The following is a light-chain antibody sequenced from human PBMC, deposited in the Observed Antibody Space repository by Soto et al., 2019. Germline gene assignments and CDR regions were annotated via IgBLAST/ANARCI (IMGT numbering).Light chain of an antibody. CDR1: QSVSSSY. V-gene: IGKV3-20*01. Sequence: EIVLTQSPGTLSLSPGEGATLSCRASQSVSSSYLAWYQQKPGQAPRLLIYDASRRATGVPDRFSGSGSVTDFTLTISRLEPEDFAVYYCQQYGNSPWTFAQGTKVEIK. CDR3: QQYGNSPWT. J-gene: IGKJ1*01. CDR2: DAS.